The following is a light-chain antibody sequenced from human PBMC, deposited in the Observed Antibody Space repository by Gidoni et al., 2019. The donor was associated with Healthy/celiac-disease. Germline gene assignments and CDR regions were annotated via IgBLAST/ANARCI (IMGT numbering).Light chain of an antibody. Sequence: QSVLTPPPSVSAAPVQKVTISCSGSSSNIGNNYVSWYQPPPGTAPKLLIYDNNKRPAGIPDRFSGSKSGTSATLGITGLQTGDEADYYCGTWDSSLSAGVFGTGTKVTVL. J-gene: IGLJ1*01. CDR2: DNN. CDR3: GTWDSSLSAGV. V-gene: IGLV1-51*01. CDR1: SSNIGNNY.